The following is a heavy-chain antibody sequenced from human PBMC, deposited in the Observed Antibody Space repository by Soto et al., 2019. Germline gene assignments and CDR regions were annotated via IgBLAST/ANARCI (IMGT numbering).Heavy chain of an antibody. Sequence: PSETLSLTCAVYGGSFSGYYWSWIRQHPGKGLEWIGYIYYSGSTYYNPSLKSRVTISVDTSKNQFSLKLSSVTAADTAVYYCARDSSRYSSGYYDWGQGTLVTVSS. CDR1: GGSFSGYY. CDR2: IYYSGST. CDR3: ARDSSRYSSGYYD. D-gene: IGHD3-22*01. V-gene: IGHV4-31*11. J-gene: IGHJ4*02.